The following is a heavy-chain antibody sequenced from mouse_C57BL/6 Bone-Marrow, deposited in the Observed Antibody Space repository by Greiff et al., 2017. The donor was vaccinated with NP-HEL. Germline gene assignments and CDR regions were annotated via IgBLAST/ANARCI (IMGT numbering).Heavy chain of an antibody. V-gene: IGHV5-16*01. D-gene: IGHD1-1*01. CDR1: GFTFSDYY. CDR3: ARFSRGYFDV. CDR2: INYDGSST. Sequence: EVKLMESEGGLVQPGSSMKLSCTASGFTFSDYYMAWVRQVPEKGLEWVANINYDGSSTYYLDSLKSRFIISRDNAKNILYLQMSSLKSEDTATYYCARFSRGYFDVWGTGTTVTVSS. J-gene: IGHJ1*03.